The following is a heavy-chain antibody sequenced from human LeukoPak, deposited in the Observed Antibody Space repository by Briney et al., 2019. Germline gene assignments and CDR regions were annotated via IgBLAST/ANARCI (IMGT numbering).Heavy chain of an antibody. D-gene: IGHD2-21*02. CDR2: ISSSGSTI. CDR3: AKDLCGGDCSYFDY. J-gene: IGHJ4*02. CDR1: GFTFSSYE. Sequence: GGSLRLSCAASGFTFSSYEMNWVRQAPGKGLEWVSYISSSGSTIYYADSVKGRFTISRDNAKNSLYLQMNSLRAEDTAVYYCAKDLCGGDCSYFDYWGQGTLVTVSS. V-gene: IGHV3-48*03.